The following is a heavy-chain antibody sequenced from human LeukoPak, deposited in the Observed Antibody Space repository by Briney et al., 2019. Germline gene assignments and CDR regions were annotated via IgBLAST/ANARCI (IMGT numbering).Heavy chain of an antibody. V-gene: IGHV4-59*01. CDR1: GGSISSYY. Sequence: SETLSLTCTVSGGSISSYYCSWIRQPPGKGLEWFGYIYYSGSTNYNPSLKSPVTISVDTSKNQFSLKLSSVTAADTAVYYCARVHSSSWYWYFDYWGQGTLVTVSS. D-gene: IGHD6-13*01. CDR2: IYYSGST. J-gene: IGHJ4*02. CDR3: ARVHSSSWYWYFDY.